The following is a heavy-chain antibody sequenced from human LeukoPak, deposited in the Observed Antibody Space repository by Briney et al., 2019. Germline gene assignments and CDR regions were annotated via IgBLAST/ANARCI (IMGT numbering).Heavy chain of an antibody. D-gene: IGHD5-12*01. CDR2: VIPIFGTA. Sequence: SVKVSCKASGGTFSSYAISWVRQAPGQGLEWMGGVIPIFGTANYAQKFQGRVTITADESTSTAYMELSSLRSEDTAVYYCARDRGYSGYDYYYYYGMDVWGQGTTVTVSS. J-gene: IGHJ6*02. V-gene: IGHV1-69*13. CDR3: ARDRGYSGYDYYYYYGMDV. CDR1: GGTFSSYA.